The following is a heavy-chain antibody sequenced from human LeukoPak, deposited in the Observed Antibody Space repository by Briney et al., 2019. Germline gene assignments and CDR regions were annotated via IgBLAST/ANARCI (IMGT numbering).Heavy chain of an antibody. CDR3: ARTYYYDSSGYYYYFDY. J-gene: IGHJ4*02. CDR1: GYSISSGYY. Sequence: SETLSLTCAVSGYSISSGYYWGWIRQPPGKGLEWIGSIYHSGSTYYNPSLKSRVTISVDTSKNQFSLKLSSVTAPDTAVCYCARTYYYDSSGYYYYFDYWGQGTLVTVSS. CDR2: IYHSGST. D-gene: IGHD3-22*01. V-gene: IGHV4-38-2*01.